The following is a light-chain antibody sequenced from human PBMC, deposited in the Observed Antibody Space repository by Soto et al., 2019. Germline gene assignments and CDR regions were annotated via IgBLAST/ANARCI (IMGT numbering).Light chain of an antibody. V-gene: IGKV1-6*02. J-gene: IGKJ1*01. Sequence: IQMTQSPSSLSVSVTDRVTITCRASQDIGNDLGWYQQRPGEAPELLLYAASTLRSGVPSRFSGSGSGTQFTLTINNLQPEDSATYFCLQDLDYPWTFGHGTKVEV. CDR1: QDIGND. CDR2: AAS. CDR3: LQDLDYPWT.